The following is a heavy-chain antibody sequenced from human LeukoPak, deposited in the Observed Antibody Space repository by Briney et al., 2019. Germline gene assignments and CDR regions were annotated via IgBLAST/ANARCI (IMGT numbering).Heavy chain of an antibody. CDR2: ISWNSGSI. CDR3: AKDSRVLPHTGTFDY. D-gene: IGHD2-8*02. V-gene: IGHV3-9*01. J-gene: IGHJ4*02. CDR1: GFTFDDYA. Sequence: HAGGSLRLSCAASGFTFDDYAMHWVRQAPGKGLEWVSGISWNSGSIGYADSVKGRFTISRDNAKKSLYLQMNSLRAEDTALYYCAKDSRVLPHTGTFDYWGQGTLVTVSS.